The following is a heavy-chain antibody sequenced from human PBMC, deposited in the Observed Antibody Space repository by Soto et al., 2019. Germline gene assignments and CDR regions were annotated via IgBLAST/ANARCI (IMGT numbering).Heavy chain of an antibody. V-gene: IGHV1-3*01. D-gene: IGHD2-8*01. CDR1: GYTFTSYA. J-gene: IGHJ6*03. CDR3: ARDDERYCTNGVCPQRYYYYYMDV. CDR2: INAGNGNT. Sequence: ASVKVSCKVSGYTFTSYAMHWVRQAPGQRLEWMGWINAGNGNTKYSQKFQGRVTITRDTSASTAYMELSSLRSEDTAVYYCARDDERYCTNGVCPQRYYYYYMDVWGKGTTVTVSS.